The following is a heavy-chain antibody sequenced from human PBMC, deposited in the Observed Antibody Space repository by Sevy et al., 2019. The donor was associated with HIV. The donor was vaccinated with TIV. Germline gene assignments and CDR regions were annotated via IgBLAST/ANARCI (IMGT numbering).Heavy chain of an antibody. CDR3: ARRPAPGAGNWYFDL. D-gene: IGHD6-13*01. J-gene: IGHJ2*01. V-gene: IGHV4-4*02. Sequence: SETLSLTCAVSGGSISSSNWWSWVRQPPGKGLEWIGEIYRSGSTNYNPSLKSRIAISVDKSKNQFSLNLSSMTAADTAVYYCARRPAPGAGNWYFDLWGRGTLVTVSS. CDR1: GGSISSSNW. CDR2: IYRSGST.